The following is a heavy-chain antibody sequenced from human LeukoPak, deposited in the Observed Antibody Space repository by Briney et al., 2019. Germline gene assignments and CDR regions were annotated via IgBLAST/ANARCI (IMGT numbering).Heavy chain of an antibody. CDR1: GFTFSSYG. CDR2: ISYDGSNK. Sequence: GGSLRLSCAASGFTFSSYGMHWVRQAPGKGLEWVAVISYDGSNKYHADSVKGRFTISRDNSKNTLYLQMNSLRAEDTAVYYCAKEGGYCSSTSCYAFDYWGQGTLVTVSS. J-gene: IGHJ4*02. D-gene: IGHD2-2*01. V-gene: IGHV3-30*18. CDR3: AKEGGYCSSTSCYAFDY.